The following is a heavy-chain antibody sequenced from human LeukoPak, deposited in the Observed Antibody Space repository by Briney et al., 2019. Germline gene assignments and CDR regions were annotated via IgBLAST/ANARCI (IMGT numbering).Heavy chain of an antibody. CDR1: GFTFDDYA. CDR2: ISCNSGSI. J-gene: IGHJ6*02. Sequence: GGSLRLSCAASGFTFDDYAMHWVRQAPGKGLEWVSGISCNSGSIGYADSVKGRFTISRDNAKNSLYLQMNSLRAEDTALYYCAKDNVGCSGGSCYRPGYYGMDVWGQGTTVTVSS. V-gene: IGHV3-9*01. CDR3: AKDNVGCSGGSCYRPGYYGMDV. D-gene: IGHD2-15*01.